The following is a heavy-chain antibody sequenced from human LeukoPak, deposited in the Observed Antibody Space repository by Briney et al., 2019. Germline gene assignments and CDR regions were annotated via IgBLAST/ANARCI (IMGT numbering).Heavy chain of an antibody. CDR1: GGTFSSYA. D-gene: IGHD2-2*01. CDR3: ASRYCSSTSCYGGRSGFDP. J-gene: IGHJ5*02. CDR2: TIPIFGTA. V-gene: IGHV1-69*13. Sequence: SVKVSCKASGGTFSSYAISWVRQAPGQGLEWMGGTIPIFGTANYAQKFQGRVTITADESTSTAYMELSSLRSEDTAVYYCASRYCSSTSCYGGRSGFDPWGQGTLVTVSS.